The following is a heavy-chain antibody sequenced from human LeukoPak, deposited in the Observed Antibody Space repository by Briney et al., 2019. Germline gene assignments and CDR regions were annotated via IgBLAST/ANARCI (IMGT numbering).Heavy chain of an antibody. V-gene: IGHV4-59*12. Sequence: SETLPLTCTVSGGSISSYYWSWIRQPPGKGLEWIGYIYYSGSTNYNPSLKSRVTISVDTSKNQFSLKLTSVTAADTAVYYCASDSFYDSGGYFYYWGQGTPVTVSS. CDR1: GGSISSYY. CDR2: IYYSGST. J-gene: IGHJ4*02. D-gene: IGHD3-22*01. CDR3: ASDSFYDSGGYFYY.